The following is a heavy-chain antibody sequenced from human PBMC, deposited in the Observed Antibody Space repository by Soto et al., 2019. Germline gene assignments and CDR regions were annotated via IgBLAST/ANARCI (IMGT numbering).Heavy chain of an antibody. V-gene: IGHV3-11*01. Sequence: GGSLRLSCETSGFTFGDYYMSWTRQAPGRGLEWVSLISSTGTTIYYADSVKGRFTISRDNVRSTLFLMMNNLRSEDTAVYYCARDLRFVDDNYFDYWGQGTLVTVSS. CDR2: ISSTGTTI. J-gene: IGHJ4*02. D-gene: IGHD3-10*01. CDR3: ARDLRFVDDNYFDY. CDR1: GFTFGDYY.